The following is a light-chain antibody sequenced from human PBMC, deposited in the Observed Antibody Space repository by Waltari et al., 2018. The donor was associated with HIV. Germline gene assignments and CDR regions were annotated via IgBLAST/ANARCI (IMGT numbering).Light chain of an antibody. J-gene: IGLJ3*02. CDR3: ATWDDWLSGWV. Sequence: QSVVTQPPSASGTPGQRVTIPCSGSSVGSNYVYWYQQLPGTAPKLLIYRNNQRPSGVPDRFSGSRSDTSVSLAISGLRSEDEADYYCATWDDWLSGWVFGGGTKLTVL. CDR1: SVGSNY. CDR2: RNN. V-gene: IGLV1-47*01.